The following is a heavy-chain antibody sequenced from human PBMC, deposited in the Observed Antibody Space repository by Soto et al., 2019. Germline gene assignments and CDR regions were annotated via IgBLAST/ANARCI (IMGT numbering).Heavy chain of an antibody. J-gene: IGHJ6*02. Sequence: PSETLSLTCTVSGGSISSYYWSWIRQPPGKGLEWIGYIYYSGSTNYNPSLKGRVTISVDTSKNQFSLKLSSVTAADTAVYYCARDGHGMDVWGQGTTVTVSS. CDR2: IYYSGST. V-gene: IGHV4-59*01. CDR1: GGSISSYY. CDR3: ARDGHGMDV.